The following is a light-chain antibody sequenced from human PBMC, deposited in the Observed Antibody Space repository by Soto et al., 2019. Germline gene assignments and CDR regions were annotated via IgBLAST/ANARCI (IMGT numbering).Light chain of an antibody. CDR2: DAS. V-gene: IGKV3-20*01. CDR3: QQYGSSPRT. CDR1: QSVSGS. J-gene: IGKJ1*01. Sequence: EIVLTHSPAILSLSPGEKATLSFRASQSVSGSLGWYQQKPGQAPRLIIYDASVRATGIPARFSGSGSGTDFTLTISRLEPEDFAVYYCQQYGSSPRTFGQGTKVDIK.